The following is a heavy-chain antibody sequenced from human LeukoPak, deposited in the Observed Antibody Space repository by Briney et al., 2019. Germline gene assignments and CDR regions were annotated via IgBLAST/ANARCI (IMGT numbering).Heavy chain of an antibody. Sequence: ASVKVSCKASGYTFTSYGISWVRQAPGQGLEWMGWISAYNGNTNYAQKLQGRVTMTTDTSTSTAYMELRSLRSDDTAVYYCARVIVGAPRYYYYYMDVWGKGTTVTVSS. J-gene: IGHJ6*03. D-gene: IGHD1-26*01. CDR1: GYTFTSYG. CDR2: ISAYNGNT. CDR3: ARVIVGAPRYYYYYMDV. V-gene: IGHV1-18*01.